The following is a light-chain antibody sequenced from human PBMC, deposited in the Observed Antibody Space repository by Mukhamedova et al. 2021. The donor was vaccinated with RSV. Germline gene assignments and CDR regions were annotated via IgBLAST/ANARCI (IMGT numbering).Light chain of an antibody. J-gene: IGLJ2*01. CDR1: NIGSKS. V-gene: IGLV3-21*01. CDR3: QGGGRRRGHGG. CDR2: YDS. Sequence: GGNNIGSKSVHWHQQKPGQAPVLVIYYDSDRPSGIPERLPGSNSGNTATPTISRVEGGGEADYYGQGGGRRRGHGGFGGGTKRT.